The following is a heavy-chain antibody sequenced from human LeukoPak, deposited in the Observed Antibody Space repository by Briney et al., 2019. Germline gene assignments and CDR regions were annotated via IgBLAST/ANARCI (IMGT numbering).Heavy chain of an antibody. V-gene: IGHV4-59*08. CDR3: AGHYDSSGYLFDY. CDR2: IYYSGST. J-gene: IGHJ4*02. CDR1: GGSISSYY. D-gene: IGHD3-22*01. Sequence: SETLSFTCTVSGGSISSYYWSWIRQPPGKGLEWIGYIYYSGSTNYNPSLKSRVNISVDTSKNQFSLKLSSVTAADTAVYYCAGHYDSSGYLFDYWGQGTLVTVSS.